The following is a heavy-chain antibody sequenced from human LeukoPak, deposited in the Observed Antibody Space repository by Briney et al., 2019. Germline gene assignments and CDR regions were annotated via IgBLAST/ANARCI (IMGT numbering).Heavy chain of an antibody. Sequence: SETLSLTCTVSGGSISSYYWSWLRQPPGKGLEWFGYIYYSGSTNYNPSLKSRITISVDTSKNQFSLKLSSVTAADTAVYYCARWGDGYIDYWGQGTLVTVSS. CDR3: ARWGDGYIDY. CDR1: GGSISSYY. J-gene: IGHJ4*02. D-gene: IGHD5-18*01. CDR2: IYYSGST. V-gene: IGHV4-59*01.